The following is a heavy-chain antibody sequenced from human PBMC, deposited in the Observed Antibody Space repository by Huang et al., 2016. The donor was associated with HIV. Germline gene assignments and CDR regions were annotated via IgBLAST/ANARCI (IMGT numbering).Heavy chain of an antibody. CDR3: ARGGGIQLWLLGYYYMDV. D-gene: IGHD5-18*01. CDR2: ISVYNGNT. Sequence: QVQLVQSGAEVKKPGASVKVSCKASGYTFSSFGISWVRQARGQGREWVGWISVYNGNTKFAQKCQGRPTMTTDTSTSTAYMELRSLRSDDTAVYYCARGGGIQLWLLGYYYMDVWGNGTTVTVSS. V-gene: IGHV1-18*01. J-gene: IGHJ6*03. CDR1: GYTFSSFG.